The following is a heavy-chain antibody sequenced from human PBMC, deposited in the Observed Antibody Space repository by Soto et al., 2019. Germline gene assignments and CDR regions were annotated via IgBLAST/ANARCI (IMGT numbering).Heavy chain of an antibody. Sequence: ESGGGLVQPGGSRSRSWAASGFTVRTNYMAWVRQAPGKGLEWVSVMFYGGSTYYAASVKGRFTISRDDSKITLYLQMNSLRAEDTAVYYCATTGMGLTLYYYYHGMDVWGQGTTVTVSS. J-gene: IGHJ6*02. V-gene: IGHV3-66*01. CDR2: MFYGGST. CDR1: GFTVRTNY. CDR3: ATTGMGLTLYYYYHGMDV. D-gene: IGHD1-26*01.